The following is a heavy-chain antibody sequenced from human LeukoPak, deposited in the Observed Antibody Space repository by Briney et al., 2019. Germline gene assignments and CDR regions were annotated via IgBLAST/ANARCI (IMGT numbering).Heavy chain of an antibody. Sequence: GGSLRLSCAASGFTFSSYAMHWVRQAPGKGLEWVAVISYDGSNKYYADSVKGRFTISRDNSKNTLYLQMNSLRAEDTAVYYCARASSGSYDYWGQRTLVTVSS. CDR2: ISYDGSNK. CDR1: GFTFSSYA. CDR3: ARASSGSYDY. V-gene: IGHV3-30-3*01. D-gene: IGHD1-26*01. J-gene: IGHJ4*02.